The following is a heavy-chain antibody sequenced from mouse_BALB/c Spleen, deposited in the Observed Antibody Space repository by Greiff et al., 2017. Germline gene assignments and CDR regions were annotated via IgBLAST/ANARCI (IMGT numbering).Heavy chain of an antibody. J-gene: IGHJ4*01. CDR3: ARGTVYYGSSYDGAMDY. V-gene: IGHV5-6-5*01. CDR2: ISSGGST. Sequence: EVMLVESGGGLVKPGGSLKLSCAASGFTFSSYAMSRVRQTPEKRLEWVASISSGGSTYYPDSVKGRFTISRDNARNILYLQMSSLRSEDTAMYYCARGTVYYGSSYDGAMDYWGQGTSVTVSA. CDR1: GFTFSSYA. D-gene: IGHD1-1*01.